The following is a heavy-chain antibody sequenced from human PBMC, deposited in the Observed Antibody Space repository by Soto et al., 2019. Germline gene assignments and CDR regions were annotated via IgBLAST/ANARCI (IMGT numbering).Heavy chain of an antibody. CDR3: ARDPGVGGREFDY. D-gene: IGHD3-16*01. Sequence: QVQLVQSGAEVKKPGASVKVSCKASGYTFSLFGLSWVRQAPGQGREWMGWISTFNGNTNYAQKFQGRVTITTDTSTGSAYVELRTLRSDDTAVYYCARDPGVGGREFDYWGQGPLVSVSS. CDR1: GYTFSLFG. CDR2: ISTFNGNT. J-gene: IGHJ4*02. V-gene: IGHV1-18*01.